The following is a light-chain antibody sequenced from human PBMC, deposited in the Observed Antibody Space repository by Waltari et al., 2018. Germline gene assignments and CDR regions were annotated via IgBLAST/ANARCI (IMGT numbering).Light chain of an antibody. CDR1: SGDVGGYNY. CDR2: DVN. V-gene: IGLV2-14*01. J-gene: IGLJ3*02. CDR3: ISYTASGAWL. Sequence: QSALTQPASVSGSPGQSITISCAGSSGDVGGYNYVSWYQQYPGNAPKIMIYDVNKRPSGVSYRFSGSKSGNTSSLTISGLQGEDEADYYCISYTASGAWLFGGGTKLTVL.